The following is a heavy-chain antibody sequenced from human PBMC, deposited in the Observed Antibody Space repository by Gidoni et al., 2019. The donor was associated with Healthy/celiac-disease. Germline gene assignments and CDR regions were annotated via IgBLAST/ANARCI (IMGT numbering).Heavy chain of an antibody. CDR3: AKFIVATTISYYYYGMDV. CDR1: GFTFSSYG. J-gene: IGHJ6*02. CDR2: ISYDGSNK. D-gene: IGHD5-12*01. Sequence: QVQLVESGGGVVQPGRSLRLSCAASGFTFSSYGMHWVRQAPGKGLEWVAVISYDGSNKYYADSVKGRFTISRDNSKNTLYLQMNSLRAEDTAVYYCAKFIVATTISYYYYGMDVWGQGTTVTVSS. V-gene: IGHV3-30*18.